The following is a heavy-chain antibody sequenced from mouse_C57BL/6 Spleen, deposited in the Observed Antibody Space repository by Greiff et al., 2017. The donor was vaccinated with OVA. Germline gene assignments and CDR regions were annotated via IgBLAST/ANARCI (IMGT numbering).Heavy chain of an antibody. CDR3: ATPLLWYWYFDV. Sequence: VQLQQSGPELVKPGALVKISCTASGYTFTDYYMNWVKQSHGKSLAWIGDINPNNGGTSYNQKFKGKAPLTVDKSSSTADMELRSLTSEDSAVYYCATPLLWYWYFDVWGTGTTVTVSS. CDR1: GYTFTDYY. D-gene: IGHD2-10*01. J-gene: IGHJ1*03. CDR2: INPNNGGT. V-gene: IGHV1-26*01.